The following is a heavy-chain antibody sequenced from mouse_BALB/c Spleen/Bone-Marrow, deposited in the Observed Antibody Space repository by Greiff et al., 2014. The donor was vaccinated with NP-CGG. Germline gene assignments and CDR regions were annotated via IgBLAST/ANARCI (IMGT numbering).Heavy chain of an antibody. Sequence: QVPLQQSGPGLGAPSQSLSITFTVSGVFLTSYGVHWGRQPPGKGLEWLGVIWAGGSTNYNSALMSRLSISKDNSKSQVFLKMNSLRTDDTAMYYCARVYLWYFDVWGAGTTVTVSS. V-gene: IGHV2-9*02. CDR1: GVFLTSYG. D-gene: IGHD2-3*01. CDR2: IWAGGST. J-gene: IGHJ1*01. CDR3: ARVYLWYFDV.